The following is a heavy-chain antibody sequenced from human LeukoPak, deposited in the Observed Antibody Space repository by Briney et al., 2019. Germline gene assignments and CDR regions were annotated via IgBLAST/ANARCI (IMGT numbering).Heavy chain of an antibody. D-gene: IGHD6-19*01. CDR1: GFTFCNYA. Sequence: EGSLRLSCSASGFTFCNYAMSWVAQAPGVGLEWCSGNSGTSGTIHQAAPVKGRFPISRDDCKTILDLRRISLRVDDVAVYYCAKRLGEPRAIDYWGQGTLVTV. V-gene: IGHV3-23*01. CDR3: AKRLGEPRAIDY. CDR2: NSGTSGTI. J-gene: IGHJ4*02.